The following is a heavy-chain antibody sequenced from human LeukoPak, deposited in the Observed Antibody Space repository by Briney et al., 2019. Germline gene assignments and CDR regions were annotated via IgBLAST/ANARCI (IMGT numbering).Heavy chain of an antibody. V-gene: IGHV4-59*02. D-gene: IGHD2-21*01. CDR3: AREANSPTARYWYFDL. J-gene: IGHJ2*01. CDR1: GGSVSSYY. Sequence: SETLSLTCTVTGGSVSSYYWSWMRQSPGKGLEWIGYVYYSGSTNYNPALRSRVTISLDTSENQFSLKLSSVTAADTAVYYCAREANSPTARYWYFDLWGRGTQVTVSS. CDR2: VYYSGST.